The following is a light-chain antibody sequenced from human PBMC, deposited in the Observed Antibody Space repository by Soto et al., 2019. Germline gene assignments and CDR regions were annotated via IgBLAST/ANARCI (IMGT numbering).Light chain of an antibody. Sequence: DIHMTQAPSAVPASVGHSASITCRASRLISRWLAWYQQKPGKDPNLLIYADSNLQSGVKPRFSASGSGTDFTLTIRNMQPEDFATYYCKPSHTFPIPLGKGPRLEIK. CDR1: RLISRW. V-gene: IGKV1-12*01. J-gene: IGKJ5*01. CDR3: KPSHTFPIP. CDR2: ADS.